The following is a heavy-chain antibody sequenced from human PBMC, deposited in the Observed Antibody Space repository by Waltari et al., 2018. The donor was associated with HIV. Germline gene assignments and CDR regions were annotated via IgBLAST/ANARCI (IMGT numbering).Heavy chain of an antibody. D-gene: IGHD1-26*01. J-gene: IGHJ4*02. CDR1: GFIFSNAW. V-gene: IGHV3-15*01. CDR2: IKTTTDGVTS. CDR3: TTDWFLVRVTEPFDY. Sequence: EVQLVESGGGLVRHGGSLRLSCAAAGFIFSNAWMRWVRQPPGKERQCGARIKTTTDGVTSDYAAPVKSRFTISRDDSKNTRYLQINSLKPEDTGIYYCTTDWFLVRVTEPFDYWGQGTLVRFSS.